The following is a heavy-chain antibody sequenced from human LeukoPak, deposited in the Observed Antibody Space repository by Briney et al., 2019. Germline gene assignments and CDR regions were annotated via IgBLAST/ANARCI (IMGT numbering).Heavy chain of an antibody. J-gene: IGHJ4*02. CDR2: IYPGDSDT. CDR1: RYSFTSYW. V-gene: IGHV5-51*01. D-gene: IGHD6-19*01. CDR3: ARRCISSGCPFDY. Sequence: PGDSLKISCKGSRYSFTSYWIGWVRQMPGKGLEWMGIIYPGDSDTRYSPSFQGQVTISADKSISTAYLQWSSLKASDTAMYYCARRCISSGCPFDYWGQGTLVTVSS.